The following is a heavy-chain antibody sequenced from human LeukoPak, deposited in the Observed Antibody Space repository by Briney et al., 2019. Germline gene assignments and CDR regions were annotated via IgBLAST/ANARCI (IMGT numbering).Heavy chain of an antibody. V-gene: IGHV4-34*01. CDR3: ASTRIQLWLRRYYFDY. Sequence: KPSETLSLTCVVYGGSFSGYYWGWIRQPPGKGLEWIGEINHSGSTNYNPSLKSRVTISVDTSKNQFSLKLSSVTAADTAVYYCASTRIQLWLRRYYFDYWGQGTLVTVSS. D-gene: IGHD5-18*01. J-gene: IGHJ4*02. CDR1: GGSFSGYY. CDR2: INHSGST.